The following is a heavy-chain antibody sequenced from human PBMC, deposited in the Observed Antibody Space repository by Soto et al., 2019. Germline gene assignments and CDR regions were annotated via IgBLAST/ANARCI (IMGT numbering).Heavy chain of an antibody. D-gene: IGHD2-2*01. CDR3: ARGLAHAAAS. Sequence: QVQLVQSGAEEKKPGASVKVSCKASGYTFTSYAMHWVRQAPGQWLEWMGWINAGNGNTKYSQKFQGRVTITRDTSASTAYVEPSSLRSVDTAVYYCARGLAHAAASWGKGTLVTVSS. CDR1: GYTFTSYA. V-gene: IGHV1-3*05. CDR2: INAGNGNT. J-gene: IGHJ5*02.